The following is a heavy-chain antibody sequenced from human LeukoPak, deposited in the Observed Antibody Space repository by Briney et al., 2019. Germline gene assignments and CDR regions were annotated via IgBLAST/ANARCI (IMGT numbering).Heavy chain of an antibody. CDR1: GGTFSSYA. CDR2: IIPIFGTA. D-gene: IGHD3-10*01. J-gene: IGHJ4*02. Sequence: SVKVSCKASGGTFSSYAISWVRQAPGQGLEWMGGIIPIFGTANYAQKFQGRVTITADKSTSTAYMELSSLRSEDTAVYYCATATMVRDVHFDYWGQGTLVTVSS. CDR3: ATATMVRDVHFDY. V-gene: IGHV1-69*06.